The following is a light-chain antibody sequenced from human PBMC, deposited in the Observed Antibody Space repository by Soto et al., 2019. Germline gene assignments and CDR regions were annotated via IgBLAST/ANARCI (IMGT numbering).Light chain of an antibody. Sequence: DIVMTQSPDSLAVSPGERATINCKSSQNLLYSSNNKNYLAWYQWKPRQPPKLLIYWASTRESGVPDRFSGSGSGTDFTLTISSLQAEDVAVYYCQQSYSTPLTFGGGTKVEIK. J-gene: IGKJ4*01. CDR2: WAS. CDR3: QQSYSTPLT. V-gene: IGKV4-1*01. CDR1: QNLLYSSNNKNY.